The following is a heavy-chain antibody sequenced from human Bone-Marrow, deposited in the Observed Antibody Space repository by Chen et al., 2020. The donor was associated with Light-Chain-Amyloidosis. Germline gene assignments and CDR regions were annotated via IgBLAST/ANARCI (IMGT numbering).Heavy chain of an antibody. Sequence: QLQLQEAGPGLVKPSETLSLTCTISGGSITSSGYYWGWFRQPPGKGLEWVATVYYGGSTYYTPALKNGVLISVDTSRNKFSLKLASVTASDTAVYFCARNCTSEIRGGWFDPWGQGTLVTVSS. CDR2: VYYGGST. D-gene: IGHD2-8*01. CDR1: GGSITSSGYY. V-gene: IGHV4-39*01. J-gene: IGHJ5*02. CDR3: ARNCTSEIRGGWFDP.